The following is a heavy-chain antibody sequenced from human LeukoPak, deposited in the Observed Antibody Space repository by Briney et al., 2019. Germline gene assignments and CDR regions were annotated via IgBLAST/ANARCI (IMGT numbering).Heavy chain of an antibody. CDR1: GFTFSSYA. V-gene: IGHV3-23*01. J-gene: IGHJ4*02. D-gene: IGHD6-13*01. CDR3: AKSAVKLEQQLGDY. CDR2: ISGSGGST. Sequence: GGSLRLSWAASGFTFSSYAMSWVRQAPGKGLEWVSAISGSGGSTYYADSVKGRFTISRDNSKNTLYLQMNSLRAEDTAVYYCAKSAVKLEQQLGDYWGQGTLVTVSS.